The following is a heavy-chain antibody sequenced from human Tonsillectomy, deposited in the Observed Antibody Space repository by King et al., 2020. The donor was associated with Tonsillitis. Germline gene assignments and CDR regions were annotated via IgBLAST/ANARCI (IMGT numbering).Heavy chain of an antibody. Sequence: VQLVESGGGLVQPGGSLRLSCATSGFTFSSYAMSWVRQAPGKGLEWVSAISGSGGTTYYSDSVKGRFTSSRDNSKNTLYLQMNSLRAEDTAVYYCAKGRYSGYGSGSWFDPWGQGTLVTVSS. J-gene: IGHJ5*02. CDR1: GFTFSSYA. V-gene: IGHV3-23*04. CDR3: AKGRYSGYGSGSWFDP. D-gene: IGHD5-12*01. CDR2: ISGSGGTT.